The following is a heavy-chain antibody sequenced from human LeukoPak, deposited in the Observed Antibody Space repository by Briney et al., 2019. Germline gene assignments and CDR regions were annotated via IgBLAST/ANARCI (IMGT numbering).Heavy chain of an antibody. CDR2: ISSSSSYI. Sequence: GGSLRLSCAASGFTLSSYSMNWVRQAPGKGLEWVSSISSSSSYIYYADSVKGRFTISRDNAKNSLCLQMNSLRAEDTAVYYCAREYCTNGVCYGGYYFDYWGQGTLVTVSS. D-gene: IGHD2-8*01. J-gene: IGHJ4*02. CDR3: AREYCTNGVCYGGYYFDY. V-gene: IGHV3-21*01. CDR1: GFTLSSYS.